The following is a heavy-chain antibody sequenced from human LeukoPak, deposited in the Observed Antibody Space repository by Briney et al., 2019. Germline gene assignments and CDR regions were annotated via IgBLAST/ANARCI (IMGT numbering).Heavy chain of an antibody. D-gene: IGHD4-23*01. V-gene: IGHV3-23*01. CDR3: AKYDYGGNPNEYYFDY. Sequence: GGSLRLSCAVSGFTFSKAWMSWVRQAPGKGLEWVSTIGDNGDSTYYADSVKGRFTISRDNSKNTLYLQMNSLRAQDTAVYYCAKYDYGGNPNEYYFDYWGQGTLVTVSS. J-gene: IGHJ4*02. CDR2: IGDNGDST. CDR1: GFTFSKAW.